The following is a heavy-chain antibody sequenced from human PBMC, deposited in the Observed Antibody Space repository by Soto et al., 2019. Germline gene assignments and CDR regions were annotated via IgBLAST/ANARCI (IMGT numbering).Heavy chain of an antibody. CDR1: GFTFSSYS. V-gene: IGHV3-21*01. CDR3: ARAVTAAFDI. CDR2: ISSSSSYI. Sequence: GGSLRLSCVASGFTFSSYSMNWVRQAPGKGLEWVSSISSSSSYIYYADSVKGRFTISRDNVKNSLYLQMNSLRAEDTAVYYCARAVTAAFDIWGQGTMVTVSS. J-gene: IGHJ3*02. D-gene: IGHD5-18*01.